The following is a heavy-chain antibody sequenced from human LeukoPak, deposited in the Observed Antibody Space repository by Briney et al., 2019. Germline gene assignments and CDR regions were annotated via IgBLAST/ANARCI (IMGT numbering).Heavy chain of an antibody. CDR2: IWYDGSNK. CDR3: ARGTYQLLSYYYYYYGMDV. J-gene: IGHJ6*02. D-gene: IGHD2-2*01. CDR1: GFTFSSYG. V-gene: IGHV3-33*01. Sequence: GGSLRLSCAASGFTFSSYGMHWVRQAPGKGLEWVAVIWYDGSNKDYADAVTGRFTISRDNSKNTLYLQMNSLRAEDTAVYYCARGTYQLLSYYYYYYGMDVWGQGTTVTVSS.